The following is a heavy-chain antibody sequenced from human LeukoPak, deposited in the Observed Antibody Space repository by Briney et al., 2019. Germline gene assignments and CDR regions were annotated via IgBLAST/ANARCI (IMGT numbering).Heavy chain of an antibody. V-gene: IGHV3-23*01. Sequence: GGSLRLSCAASGFTFSSYAMSWVRQAPGKGLEWVSAISGSGGSTYYADSVKGRFTISRDNSKNTLYLQMSSLRAEDTAVYYCAKGIAVAGPGYYGMDVWGKGTTVTVSS. CDR1: GFTFSSYA. J-gene: IGHJ6*04. CDR3: AKGIAVAGPGYYGMDV. CDR2: ISGSGGST. D-gene: IGHD6-19*01.